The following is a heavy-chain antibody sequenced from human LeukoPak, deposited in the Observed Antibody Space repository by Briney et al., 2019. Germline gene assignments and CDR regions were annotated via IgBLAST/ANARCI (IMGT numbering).Heavy chain of an antibody. CDR1: GGTFSSYA. CDR2: IIPIFGTA. D-gene: IGHD6-19*01. J-gene: IGHJ4*02. V-gene: IGHV1-69*13. CDR3: ARGGGIAVPYYFDY. Sequence: ASAKVSCKASGGTFSSYAISWVRQAPGQGLEWMGGIIPIFGTANYAQKFQGRVTITADESTSTAYMELSSLRSEDTAVYYCARGGGIAVPYYFDYWGQGTLVTVSS.